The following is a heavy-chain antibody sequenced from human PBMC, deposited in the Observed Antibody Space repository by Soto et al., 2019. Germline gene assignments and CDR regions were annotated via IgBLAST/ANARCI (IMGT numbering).Heavy chain of an antibody. J-gene: IGHJ6*02. V-gene: IGHV3-48*03. CDR3: ASTYYDFWSGYYSQYGMDV. D-gene: IGHD3-3*01. CDR1: GFTFSSYE. CDR2: ISSSGSTI. Sequence: SLRLSCAASGFTFSSYEMNWVRQAPGKGLEWVSYISSSGSTIYYADSVKGRFTISRDNAKNSLYLQMNSLRAEDTAVYYCASTYYDFWSGYYSQYGMDVWGQGTTVTVSS.